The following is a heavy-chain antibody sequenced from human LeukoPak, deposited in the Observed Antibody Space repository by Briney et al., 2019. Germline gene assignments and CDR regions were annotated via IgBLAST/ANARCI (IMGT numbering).Heavy chain of an antibody. Sequence: ASVKVSCKVSGYPLTELSMHWVRQAPGKGLEWMGGFDPDDDETIYAQKFQGRVTMTEDTSTHTAFMELSSLRSQDTAVYYCATDYKVGTRGYFEYWGQGTLVTVSS. CDR2: FDPDDDET. V-gene: IGHV1-24*01. J-gene: IGHJ4*02. D-gene: IGHD1-26*01. CDR1: GYPLTELS. CDR3: ATDYKVGTRGYFEY.